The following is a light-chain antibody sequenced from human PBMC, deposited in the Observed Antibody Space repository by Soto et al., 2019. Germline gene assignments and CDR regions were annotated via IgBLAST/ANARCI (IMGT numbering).Light chain of an antibody. J-gene: IGLJ2*01. CDR1: TSDVGSYNL. CDR3: CSYAGGSTLV. Sequence: QSVLTQPASVSGSPGQSISISCTGTTSDVGSYNLVSWYQQHPGKAPKLMIYDVTKRPSGVSNRFSGSKSGNTASLTISGLHAEDEADYYCCSYAGGSTLVFGGGTKLTVL. CDR2: DVT. V-gene: IGLV2-23*02.